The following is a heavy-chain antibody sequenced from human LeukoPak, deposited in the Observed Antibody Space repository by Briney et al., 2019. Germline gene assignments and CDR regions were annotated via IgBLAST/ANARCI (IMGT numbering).Heavy chain of an antibody. Sequence: SQTLSLTCTVSGASFSTYYWTWIRQPPRKGPEWIGYIFYSGNTDYNPSLKSRATMSLDTSKNQFSLSLSSVTAADTAVYYCARAVITFGVAVAKGFDCWGQGTLVTVSP. J-gene: IGHJ4*02. D-gene: IGHD3-16*01. V-gene: IGHV4-59*01. CDR3: ARAVITFGVAVAKGFDC. CDR2: IFYSGNT. CDR1: GASFSTYY.